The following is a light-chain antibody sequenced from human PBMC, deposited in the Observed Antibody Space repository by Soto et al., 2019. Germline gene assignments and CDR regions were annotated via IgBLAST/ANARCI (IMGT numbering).Light chain of an antibody. CDR2: GAT. Sequence: IQLTQSPSSLSASVGDRVSITCRASQDISSYLAWYQQKPGKAPNVLISGATTLQSGVPSRFSGSGSGIVFTLTISSLQPEDFATYYCQQFKTYPTFGQGTRLDLK. CDR1: QDISSY. J-gene: IGKJ5*01. CDR3: QQFKTYPT. V-gene: IGKV1-9*01.